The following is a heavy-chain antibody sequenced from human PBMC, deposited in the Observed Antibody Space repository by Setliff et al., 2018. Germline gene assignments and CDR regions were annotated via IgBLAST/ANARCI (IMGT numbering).Heavy chain of an antibody. CDR2: IIPILGIA. J-gene: IGHJ6*02. CDR1: GGTFSSYA. Sequence: SVKVSCKASGGTFSSYAISWVRQAPGQGLEWMGGIIPILGIANYAQKFQGRVTITADKSTSTAYMELSSLRSEDTAVYYCARRRSSSWYRPYYGMDVWGQGTLVTVSS. V-gene: IGHV1-69*10. D-gene: IGHD6-13*01. CDR3: ARRRSSSWYRPYYGMDV.